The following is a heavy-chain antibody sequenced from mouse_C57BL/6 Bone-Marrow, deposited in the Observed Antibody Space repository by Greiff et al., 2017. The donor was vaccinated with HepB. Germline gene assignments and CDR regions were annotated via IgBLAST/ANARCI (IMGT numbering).Heavy chain of an antibody. CDR2: IDPSDSYT. Sequence: QVQLQQPGAELVMPGASVKLSCKASGYTFTSYWMHWVKQRPGQGLEWIGEIDPSDSYTNYNQKFKGKSTLTVDKSSSTAYMQLSSLTSEDSAVYYCARTIITTVVAPHFDYWGQGTTLTVSS. CDR3: ARTIITTVVAPHFDY. J-gene: IGHJ2*01. V-gene: IGHV1-69*01. D-gene: IGHD1-1*01. CDR1: GYTFTSYW.